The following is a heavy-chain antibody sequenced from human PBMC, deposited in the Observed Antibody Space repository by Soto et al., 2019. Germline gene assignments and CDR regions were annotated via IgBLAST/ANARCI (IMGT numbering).Heavy chain of an antibody. J-gene: IGHJ3*02. D-gene: IGHD3-22*01. CDR2: IWYDGSNK. CDR1: GFTFSSYG. CDR3: ARDPSPYYYDSSGYWDI. V-gene: IGHV3-33*01. Sequence: PGGSLRLSCAASGFTFSSYGMHWVRQAPGKGLEWVAVIWYDGSNKYYADSVKGRFTISRDNSKNTLYLQMNSLRAEDTAVYYCARDPSPYYYDSSGYWDIWGQGTMVTVSS.